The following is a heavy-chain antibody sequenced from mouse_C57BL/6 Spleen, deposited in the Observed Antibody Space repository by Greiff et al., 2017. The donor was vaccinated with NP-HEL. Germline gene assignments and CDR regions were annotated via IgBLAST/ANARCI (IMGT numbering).Heavy chain of an antibody. V-gene: IGHV3-6*01. CDR3: ARDLHYYGSSYYFDY. CDR2: ISYDGSN. CDR1: GYSITSGYY. J-gene: IGHJ2*01. Sequence: DVKLQESGPGLVKPSQSLSLTCSVTGYSITSGYYWNWIRQFPGNKLEWMGYISYDGSNNYNPSLKNRISITRDTSKNQFFLKLNSVTTEDTATYYCARDLHYYGSSYYFDYWGQGTTLTVSS. D-gene: IGHD1-1*01.